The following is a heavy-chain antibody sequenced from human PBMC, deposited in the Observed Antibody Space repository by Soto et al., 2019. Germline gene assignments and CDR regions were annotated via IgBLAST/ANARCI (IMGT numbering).Heavy chain of an antibody. D-gene: IGHD3-3*01. CDR2: IYYSGST. CDR1: GYSISRSNW. V-gene: IGHV4-28*01. J-gene: IGHJ4*02. CDR3: ARSIAASGSTRFGLVS. Sequence: SETLSLTCAVSGYSISRSNWWCGILQPPGKGLEGIGYIYYSGSTYYNPSLKRRVTMSVDTSKNQVSLKRSSVTAVDTVVYYCARSIAASGSTRFGLVSWGQGTLVTVPQ.